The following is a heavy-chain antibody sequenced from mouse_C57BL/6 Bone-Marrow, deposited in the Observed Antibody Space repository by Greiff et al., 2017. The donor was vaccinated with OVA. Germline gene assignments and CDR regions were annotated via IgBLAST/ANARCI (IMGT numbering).Heavy chain of an antibody. CDR2: ISSGGSYT. V-gene: IGHV5-6*01. CDR1: GFTFSSYG. CDR3: ARHYYGSSYYAMDY. Sequence: EVKLMESGGDLVKPGGSLKLSCAASGFTFSSYGMSWVRQTPDKRLEWVATISSGGSYTYYPDSVKGRFTISRDNAKNTLYLQMSSLKSEDTAMYYCARHYYGSSYYAMDYWGQGTSVTVSS. D-gene: IGHD1-1*01. J-gene: IGHJ4*01.